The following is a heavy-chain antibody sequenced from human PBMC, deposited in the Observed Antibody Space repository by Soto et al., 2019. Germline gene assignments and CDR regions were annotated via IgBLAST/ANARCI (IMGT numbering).Heavy chain of an antibody. J-gene: IGHJ4*02. Sequence: GGSLRLSCAASGFTFSSYAMHWVRQAPGKGLEWVAVISYDGSNKYYADSVKGRFTISRDNSKNTLYLQMNSLRAEDTAVYHCARAEYYGSGSWARYFDYWGQGTLVTVSS. CDR1: GFTFSSYA. D-gene: IGHD3-10*01. V-gene: IGHV3-30-3*01. CDR3: ARAEYYGSGSWARYFDY. CDR2: ISYDGSNK.